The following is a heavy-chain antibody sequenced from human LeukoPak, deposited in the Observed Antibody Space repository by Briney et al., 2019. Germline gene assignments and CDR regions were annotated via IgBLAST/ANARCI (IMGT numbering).Heavy chain of an antibody. CDR3: AKDGVVTITFDY. CDR2: ISGSGGST. CDR1: GFTFSSYS. Sequence: GGSLTLSCTASGFTFSSYSMSWLRQAPGKGLEGVSVISGSGGSTYYGDSVKGRFTISRDNSKNTLYLQMNSLRAGDTAVYYCAKDGVVTITFDYWGRGTLVTVSS. D-gene: IGHD3-16*01. V-gene: IGHV3-23*01. J-gene: IGHJ4*02.